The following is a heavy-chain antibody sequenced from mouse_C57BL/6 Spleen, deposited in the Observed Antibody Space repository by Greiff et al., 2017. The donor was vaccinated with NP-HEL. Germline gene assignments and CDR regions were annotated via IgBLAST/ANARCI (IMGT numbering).Heavy chain of an antibody. J-gene: IGHJ4*01. Sequence: EVMLVESGGGLVKPGGSLKLSCAASGFTFSDYGMHWVRQAPEKGLEWVAYISSGSSTIYYADTVKGRFTISRDNAKNTLFLQMTSLRSEDTAMYYCARRGYYGSGGYYAMDYWGQGTSVTVSS. CDR1: GFTFSDYG. V-gene: IGHV5-17*01. CDR2: ISSGSSTI. D-gene: IGHD1-1*01. CDR3: ARRGYYGSGGYYAMDY.